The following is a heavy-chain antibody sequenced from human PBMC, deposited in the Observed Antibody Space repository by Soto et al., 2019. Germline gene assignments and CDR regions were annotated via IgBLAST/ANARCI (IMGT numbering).Heavy chain of an antibody. CDR1: GYSFACYW. Sequence: RWESLKISCSGSGYSFACYWIDWVPPKPGKGLERMGRNDASDSQTYYSPSFRGHFTISATKSITTVFLQRSRQRVSDTAMYYCARQSYQYDTNAIGYWGHGTPVTVSS. CDR3: ARQSYQYDTNAIGY. D-gene: IGHD2-8*01. CDR2: NDASDSQT. J-gene: IGHJ4*01. V-gene: IGHV5-10-1*01.